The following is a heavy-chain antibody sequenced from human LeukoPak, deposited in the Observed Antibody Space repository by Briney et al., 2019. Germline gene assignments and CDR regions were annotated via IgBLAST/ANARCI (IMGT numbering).Heavy chain of an antibody. V-gene: IGHV1-8*02. Sequence: ASVKVSCKASGYTFTSYDINWVRQATGQGLECMGWMNPNSGNTGYAQKFQGRVTMTRNTSISTAYMELSSLRSEDTAVYYCARELSSSWYGSDYWGQGTLVTVSS. J-gene: IGHJ4*02. D-gene: IGHD6-13*01. CDR3: ARELSSSWYGSDY. CDR1: GYTFTSYD. CDR2: MNPNSGNT.